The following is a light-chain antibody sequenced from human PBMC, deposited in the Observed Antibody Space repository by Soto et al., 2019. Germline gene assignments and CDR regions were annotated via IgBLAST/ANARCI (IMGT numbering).Light chain of an antibody. J-gene: IGLJ1*01. Sequence: QSVLTHPPSVSAAPGQKVTISCSGRNSNIGNSYVYWYQQFPGAAPKLRMYENAKRASGIPDRFSGSKSGAAATLAITGIQTGDEADYYCGTWDSGLSGFVFGTGTKVTVL. CDR2: ENA. CDR3: GTWDSGLSGFV. V-gene: IGLV1-51*02. CDR1: NSNIGNSY.